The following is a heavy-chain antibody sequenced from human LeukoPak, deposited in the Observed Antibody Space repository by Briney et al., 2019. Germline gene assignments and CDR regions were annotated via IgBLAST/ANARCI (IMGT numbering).Heavy chain of an antibody. CDR2: IWYDGSNK. V-gene: IGHV3-33*06. CDR3: AKVKVGYDAFDI. D-gene: IGHD1-26*01. J-gene: IGHJ3*02. CDR1: GFTFSSYG. Sequence: GGSLRLSCAASGFTFSSYGMHWVRKAPGKGLEWVAVIWYDGSNKYYADSVKGRFTISRDNSKNTLYLQMNSLRAEATAVYYCAKVKVGYDAFDIWGQGTMVTVSS.